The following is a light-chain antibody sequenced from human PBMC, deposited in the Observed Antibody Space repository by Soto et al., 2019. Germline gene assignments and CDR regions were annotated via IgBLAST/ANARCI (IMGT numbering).Light chain of an antibody. Sequence: EIVLTQSPGTLSLSPGERATLSCGASQSVSTNLAWYQQKPGQAPRLLIYGASTRATDIPARFSGSGSGTEFTLTISSLQSEDFAVYYCQQYNNWPLTFGGGTKVDIK. CDR3: QQYNNWPLT. V-gene: IGKV3-15*01. J-gene: IGKJ4*01. CDR2: GAS. CDR1: QSVSTN.